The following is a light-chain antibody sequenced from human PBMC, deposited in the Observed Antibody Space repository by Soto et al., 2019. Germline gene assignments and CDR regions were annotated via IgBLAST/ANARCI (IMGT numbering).Light chain of an antibody. V-gene: IGKV1-5*03. CDR2: QAS. CDR3: LHYQSYWT. Sequence: DIQMTHSPSTLSASVGDRVSITCRASQGISRQLAWYQQKPGKAPNLLIYQASTLETGGPSRFAGSGSGTEFTLTISTLQPDNLATYYCLHYQSYWTFGQGTKVEVK. J-gene: IGKJ1*01. CDR1: QGISRQ.